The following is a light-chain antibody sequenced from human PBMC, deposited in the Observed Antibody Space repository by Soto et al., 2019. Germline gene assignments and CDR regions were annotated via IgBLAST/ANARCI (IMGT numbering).Light chain of an antibody. V-gene: IGKV1-5*03. Sequence: DIQMTQSPSTLSASVGDRVTITCRASQSIVGWLAWYQQKPGKAPKLLIYKASSLESGVPSRFSGSGSGTESTLTISSLQPDDFATYYCQQYNTFPWTFGQGTKVEIK. CDR2: KAS. CDR1: QSIVGW. J-gene: IGKJ1*01. CDR3: QQYNTFPWT.